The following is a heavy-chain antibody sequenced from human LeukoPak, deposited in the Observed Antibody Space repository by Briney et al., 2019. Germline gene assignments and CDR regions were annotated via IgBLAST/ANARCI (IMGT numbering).Heavy chain of an antibody. CDR3: ARAHGRWLQLGTSGFDY. CDR1: GFTFSSYS. V-gene: IGHV3-21*01. J-gene: IGHJ4*02. CDR2: ISSSSSYI. D-gene: IGHD5-24*01. Sequence: GGSLRLSCAASGFTFSSYSMNWVRQAPGKGLEWVSSISSSSSYIYYADSVKGRFTISRDNAKNSLYLQMNSLRAEDTAVYYCARAHGRWLQLGTSGFDYWGQGTLVTVSS.